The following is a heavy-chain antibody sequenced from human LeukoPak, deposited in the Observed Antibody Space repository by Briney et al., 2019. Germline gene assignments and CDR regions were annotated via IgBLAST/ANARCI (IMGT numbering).Heavy chain of an antibody. D-gene: IGHD2-2*01. V-gene: IGHV1-18*01. CDR1: GYTFTSYG. Sequence: ASVKVSCKASGYTFTSYGISWVRQAPGQGLEGMGWINAYNGKTNYAQKLQGRVTMTTDTSTSTAYMELRSLRSDDTAVYYCARDLLVVVPAAISGSNIWGQGTMVTVSS. CDR3: ARDLLVVVPAAISGSNI. J-gene: IGHJ3*02. CDR2: INAYNGKT.